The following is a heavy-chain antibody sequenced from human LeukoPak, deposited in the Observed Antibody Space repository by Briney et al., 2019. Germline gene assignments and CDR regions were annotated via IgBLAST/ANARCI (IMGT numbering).Heavy chain of an antibody. CDR2: MCPSGRT. D-gene: IGHD4-23*01. Sequence: SETLSLTCTVSNDSISSYCCSWVRQPPGKGLEWIGFMCPSGRTDYNPSLKSRVTMSIDTSKNQLSMELRFLTAADTAVYYCATSYDGKTAPYDLWGHGTMVTVSS. V-gene: IGHV4-4*08. CDR1: NDSISSYC. J-gene: IGHJ5*02. CDR3: ATSYDGKTAPYDL.